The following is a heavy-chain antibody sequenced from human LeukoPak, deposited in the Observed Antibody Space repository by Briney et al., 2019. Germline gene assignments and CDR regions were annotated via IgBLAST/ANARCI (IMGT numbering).Heavy chain of an antibody. CDR1: GYTFTGYY. CDR3: ARGGSYYDFWSGYDY. V-gene: IGHV1-2*02. Sequence: ASVKVSCKASGYTFTGYYMHWVRQAPGQGLEWMGWINPNSGGTNYAQKFQGRATMTRDTSISAAYMELSRLRSDDTAVYYCARGGSYYDFWSGYDYWGQGTLVAVSS. D-gene: IGHD3-3*01. CDR2: INPNSGGT. J-gene: IGHJ4*02.